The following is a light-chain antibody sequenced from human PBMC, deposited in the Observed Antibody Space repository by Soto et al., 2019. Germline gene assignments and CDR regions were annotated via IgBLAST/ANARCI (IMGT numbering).Light chain of an antibody. Sequence: ETVMTQSPATLSVSPGEGATLSCRASQSVGSNLAWYQQRPGQAPRLLIYGASTRATGIPARFSGSGSGTELTITISGLQSEDFAVHYCQQYNNWPPHTFGQGTKLEIK. V-gene: IGKV3-15*01. CDR1: QSVGSN. J-gene: IGKJ2*01. CDR3: QQYNNWPPHT. CDR2: GAS.